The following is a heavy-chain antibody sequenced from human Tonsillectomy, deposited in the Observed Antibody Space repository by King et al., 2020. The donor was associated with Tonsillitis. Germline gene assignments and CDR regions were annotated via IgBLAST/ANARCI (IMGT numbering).Heavy chain of an antibody. Sequence: QLQESGPGLVKPSQTLSLTCTVSGGSISSGGYYWSWIRQHPGKGLGWIGYIYYSGGTYYNPSLKSRVTISVDTAKNQFSLKLSAVTAADTAVYYCARDGSLVTPYNWFDPWGQGTLVTVSS. J-gene: IGHJ5*02. CDR2: IYYSGGT. CDR1: GGSISSGGYY. V-gene: IGHV4-31*03. D-gene: IGHD4-23*01. CDR3: ARDGSLVTPYNWFDP.